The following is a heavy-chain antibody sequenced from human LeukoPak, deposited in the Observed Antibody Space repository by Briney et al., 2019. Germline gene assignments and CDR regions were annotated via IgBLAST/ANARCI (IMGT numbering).Heavy chain of an antibody. CDR3: ARVEDYYDSSGYYTLGWYFDL. CDR2: IYYSGST. J-gene: IGHJ2*01. V-gene: IGHV4-59*01. Sequence: WETLSLTCTVSGGSISSYYWRWIRQPTRKGLEWVGYIYYSGSTNYNPSLTSRVTISVDTSKNQFSLKLSSVTAADTAVYYCARVEDYYDSSGYYTLGWYFDLWGRGTLVTVSS. D-gene: IGHD3-22*01. CDR1: GGSISSYY.